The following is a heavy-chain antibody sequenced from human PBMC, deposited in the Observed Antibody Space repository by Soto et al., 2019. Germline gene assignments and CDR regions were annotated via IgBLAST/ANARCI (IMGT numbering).Heavy chain of an antibody. CDR3: ARGLSGEYWFDP. CDR1: GGSISSGGYY. D-gene: IGHD1-26*01. J-gene: IGHJ5*02. CDR2: IYYSGST. V-gene: IGHV4-31*03. Sequence: TSETLSLTCTVSGGSISSGGYYWSWIRQHPGKGLEWIGYIYYSGSTYYNPSLKSRVTISVDTSKNQFSLKLSSVTAADTAVYYCARGLSGEYWFDPWGQGTLVTVSS.